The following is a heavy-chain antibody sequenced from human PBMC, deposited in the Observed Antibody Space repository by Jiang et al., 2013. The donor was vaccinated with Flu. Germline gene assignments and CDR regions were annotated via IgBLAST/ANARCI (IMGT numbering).Heavy chain of an antibody. J-gene: IGHJ6*01. CDR1: GGSFSGYY. D-gene: IGHD3-3*01. Sequence: LLKPSETLSLTCAVYGGSFSGYYWSWIRQPPGKGLEWIGEINHSGSTNYNPSLKSRVTISVDTSKNQFSLKLSSVTAADTAVYYCARGRVDYDFWSGYSRGYYYYYGMDVWG. CDR2: INHSGST. CDR3: ARGRVDYDFWSGYSRGYYYYYGMDV. V-gene: IGHV4-34*01.